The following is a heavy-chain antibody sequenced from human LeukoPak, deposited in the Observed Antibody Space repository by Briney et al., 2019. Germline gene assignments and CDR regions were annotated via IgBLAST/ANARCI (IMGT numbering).Heavy chain of an antibody. CDR2: VYYSGST. J-gene: IGHJ5*02. Sequence: SETLSLTCGVSGDSISSRLYYWAWNRQPPGKGLEWIASVYYSGSTYYNPSLKSRVTISIDTTKNQFSLRLNSVTAADTAVYYCARRGSSGRLGPWGQGTLVTVSS. D-gene: IGHD6-25*01. CDR3: ARRGSSGRLGP. V-gene: IGHV4-39*01. CDR1: GDSISSRLYY.